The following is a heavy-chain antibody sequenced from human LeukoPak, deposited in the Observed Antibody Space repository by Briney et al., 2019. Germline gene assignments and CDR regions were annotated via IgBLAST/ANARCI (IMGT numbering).Heavy chain of an antibody. CDR3: ARDIRRYSTSSSAFDV. Sequence: SETLSLTCTVSGDSITSYYWSWIRQPPGKGLEWIGYIYFSGSTNYNPSLKSQVTISVDTSKNQFSLKLSSVTAADTAVYYCARDIRRYSTSSSAFDVWGQGTMVTVSS. CDR2: IYFSGST. CDR1: GDSITSYY. D-gene: IGHD6-6*01. V-gene: IGHV4-59*01. J-gene: IGHJ3*01.